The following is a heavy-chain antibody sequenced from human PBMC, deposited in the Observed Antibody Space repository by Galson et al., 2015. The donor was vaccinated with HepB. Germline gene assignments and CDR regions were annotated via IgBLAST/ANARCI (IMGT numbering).Heavy chain of an antibody. CDR1: GFTFSNAW. V-gene: IGHV3-15*01. D-gene: IGHD1-26*01. Sequence: SLRLSCAASGFTFSNAWMSWVRQAPGKGLEWVGRIKSKTDGGTTDYAAPVKGRFTISRDDSKNTLYLQMNSLKTEDTAVYYCTTGIVGATIWGFDPWGQGTLVTVSS. J-gene: IGHJ5*02. CDR2: IKSKTDGGTT. CDR3: TTGIVGATIWGFDP.